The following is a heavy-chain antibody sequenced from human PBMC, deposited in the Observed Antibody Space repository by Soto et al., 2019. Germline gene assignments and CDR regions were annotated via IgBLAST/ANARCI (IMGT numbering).Heavy chain of an antibody. CDR1: GFSFSSYW. J-gene: IGHJ4*02. Sequence: EVQLVESGGGLVQPGGALRLSCEASGFSFSSYWMNWVRQAPGKGLEWVAIIKKDGSVKYYVDSVKGRFTISRDNAKNSPYLQMNGPRAEDTAVYYCAGGSGWLIDYWGRGTLVTVSS. D-gene: IGHD6-19*01. CDR3: AGGSGWLIDY. V-gene: IGHV3-7*03. CDR2: IKKDGSVK.